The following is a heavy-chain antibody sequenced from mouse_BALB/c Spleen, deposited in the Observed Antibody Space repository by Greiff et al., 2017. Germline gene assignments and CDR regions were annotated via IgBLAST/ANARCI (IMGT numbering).Heavy chain of an antibody. CDR3: AREDYDGSFYFDY. J-gene: IGHJ2*01. CDR2: INPYNDGT. V-gene: IGHV1-14*01. CDR1: GYTFTSYV. D-gene: IGHD2-4*01. Sequence: LVESGPELVKPGASVKMSCKASGYTFTSYVMHWVKQKPGQGLEWIGYINPYNDGTKYNEKFKGKATLTSDKSSSTAYMELSSLTSEDSAVYYCAREDYDGSFYFDYWGQGTTLTVSS.